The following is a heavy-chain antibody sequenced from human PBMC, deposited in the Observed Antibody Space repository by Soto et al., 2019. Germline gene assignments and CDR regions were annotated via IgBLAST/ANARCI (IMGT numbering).Heavy chain of an antibody. CDR2: ISYDGSNK. J-gene: IGHJ4*02. CDR1: GFTFSSYG. Sequence: QVQLVESGGGVVQPGRSLRLSCAASGFTFSSYGMHWVRQAPGKGLEWVAVISYDGSNKYYADSVKGRFTISRDNSKNTLYLQMNSLRAEDTAVYYCATYGDYVDYWGQGTLVTVSS. V-gene: IGHV3-30*03. D-gene: IGHD4-17*01. CDR3: ATYGDYVDY.